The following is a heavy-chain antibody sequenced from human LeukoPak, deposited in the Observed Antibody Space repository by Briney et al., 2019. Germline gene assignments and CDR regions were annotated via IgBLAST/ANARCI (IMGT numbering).Heavy chain of an antibody. V-gene: IGHV3-30-3*01. Sequence: GGSLRLSCAASGFTFSSYAMHWVRQAPGKGLEWVAVISYDGSNKYYADSVKGRFTISRDNSKNTLYLQMNSLRAEDTAVYYCARDSRPTRYYYDPRPLAYFQHWGQGTLVTVSS. CDR3: ARDSRPTRYYYDPRPLAYFQH. J-gene: IGHJ1*01. CDR1: GFTFSSYA. D-gene: IGHD3-22*01. CDR2: ISYDGSNK.